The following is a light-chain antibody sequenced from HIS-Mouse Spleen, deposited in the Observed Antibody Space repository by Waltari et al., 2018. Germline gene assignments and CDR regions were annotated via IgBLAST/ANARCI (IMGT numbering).Light chain of an antibody. Sequence: SYELTQPPSVSVSPGQTARITCSGDALPKQHAYWYQQKPGQAPVLVLYKDSERPSGIPERFSGSSSGTTVTLTISGVQSEDEADYYCQSADSSGTYVVFGGGTKLTVL. CDR1: ALPKQH. J-gene: IGLJ2*01. CDR2: KDS. CDR3: QSADSSGTYVV. V-gene: IGLV3-25*03.